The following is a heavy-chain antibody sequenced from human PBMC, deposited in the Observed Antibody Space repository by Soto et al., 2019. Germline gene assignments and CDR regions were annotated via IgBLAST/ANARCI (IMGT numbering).Heavy chain of an antibody. Sequence: GGSLRLSCAASGFTFSSYAMSWVRQAPGKGLEWVSAISGSGGSTYYADSVKGRFTISRNDSKNTLYQEMNSLRAEDTAVYYCAKDYGSSSSLDYFDYWGQGTLVTVSS. CDR3: AKDYGSSSSLDYFDY. CDR1: GFTFSSYA. D-gene: IGHD6-6*01. V-gene: IGHV3-23*01. CDR2: ISGSGGST. J-gene: IGHJ4*02.